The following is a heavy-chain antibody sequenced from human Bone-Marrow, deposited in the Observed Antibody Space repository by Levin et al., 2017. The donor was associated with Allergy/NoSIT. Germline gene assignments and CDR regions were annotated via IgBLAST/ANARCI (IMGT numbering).Heavy chain of an antibody. CDR3: ATREGPTSDYTLVYLNAMDV. J-gene: IGHJ6*02. CDR1: GYTLTDLS. CDR2: FDPEDGEA. V-gene: IGHV1-24*01. Sequence: PGGSLRLSCKVSGYTLTDLSMHWVRQAPGKGLEWMGSFDPEDGEAIYAQKFQGRVTMTEDTSTDTAYMELSSLRSEDTAVYYCATREGPTSDYTLVYLNAMDVWGQGTTVTVSS. D-gene: IGHD1-26*01.